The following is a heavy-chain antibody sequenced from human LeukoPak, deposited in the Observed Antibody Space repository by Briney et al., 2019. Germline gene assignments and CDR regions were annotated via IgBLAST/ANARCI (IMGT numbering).Heavy chain of an antibody. D-gene: IGHD6-19*01. Sequence: GGSLRLSCAASGFTFSSYAMSWVRQAPGKGLEWVSAISGSGGSTYYADSVKGRFTISRDNSKNTLYLQMNSLRAEDTAVYYCAKSTAVAGTSSLDYWGRGTLVTVSS. V-gene: IGHV3-23*01. CDR2: ISGSGGST. J-gene: IGHJ4*02. CDR3: AKSTAVAGTSSLDY. CDR1: GFTFSSYA.